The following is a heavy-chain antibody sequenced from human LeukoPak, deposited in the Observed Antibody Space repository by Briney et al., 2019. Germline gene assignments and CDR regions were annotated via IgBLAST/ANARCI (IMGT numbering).Heavy chain of an antibody. V-gene: IGHV3-11*04. Sequence: GGSLRLSCAASGFTFSDYYMSWIRQAPGKGLEWVSYISSSGSTIYYADSVKGRLTISRDNAKNSLYLQMNSLRAEDTAVYYCATQHCTNGVCALEVAFDIWGQGTMVTVSS. CDR2: ISSSGSTI. J-gene: IGHJ3*02. D-gene: IGHD2-8*01. CDR3: ATQHCTNGVCALEVAFDI. CDR1: GFTFSDYY.